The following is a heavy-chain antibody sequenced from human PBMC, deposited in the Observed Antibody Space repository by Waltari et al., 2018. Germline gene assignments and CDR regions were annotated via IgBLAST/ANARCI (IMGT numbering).Heavy chain of an antibody. V-gene: IGHV4-39*07. CDR3: ARIGGDYHDGSLFDY. Sequence: QLQLQESGPGLVKPSETLSLTCTVSGGSISSSSYYWGWTRQPPGKGLEWIGSIYYSGSTYYNPSLKSRVTISVDTSKNQFSLKLSSVTAADTAVYYCARIGGDYHDGSLFDYWGQGTLVTVSS. CDR2: IYYSGST. D-gene: IGHD4-17*01. J-gene: IGHJ4*02. CDR1: GGSISSSSYY.